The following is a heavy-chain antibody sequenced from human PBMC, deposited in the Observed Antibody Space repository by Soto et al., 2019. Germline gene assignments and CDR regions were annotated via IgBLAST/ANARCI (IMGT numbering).Heavy chain of an antibody. D-gene: IGHD3-10*01. V-gene: IGHV1-69*01. CDR3: ARDRDNYGSGNYYNRIDF. CDR1: GGIFSTYA. Sequence: QVQLVQSGAEVKKPGSSVKVSCKASGGIFSTYAISWLRQAPGQGLEWRGGIIPHFGTPNYAQRFQGRVTITADESTSTSCMDLSRLRSEETAVYYCARDRDNYGSGNYYNRIDFWGQGTLVTVSS. CDR2: IIPHFGTP. J-gene: IGHJ4*02.